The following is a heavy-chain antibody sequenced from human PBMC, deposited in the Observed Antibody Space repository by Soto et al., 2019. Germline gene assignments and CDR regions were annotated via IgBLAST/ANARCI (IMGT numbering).Heavy chain of an antibody. V-gene: IGHV1-58*01. CDR3: AAARGYSYFDY. J-gene: IGHJ4*02. Sequence: QMPLVQSGPEVKKPGTSVKVSCKASGFTFTSSAVQWVRQARGQRLEWIGWIVVGSGNTNYAQKFQERVTITRDMSTSTAYMELSSLRSEDTAVYYCAAARGYSYFDYWGQGTLVTVSS. CDR1: GFTFTSSA. CDR2: IVVGSGNT. D-gene: IGHD5-18*01.